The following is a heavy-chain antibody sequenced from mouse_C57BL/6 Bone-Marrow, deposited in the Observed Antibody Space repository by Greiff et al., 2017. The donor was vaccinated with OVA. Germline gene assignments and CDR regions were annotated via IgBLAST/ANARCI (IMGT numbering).Heavy chain of an antibody. CDR3: ARSWRDYDEGAWFAY. CDR1: GYTFTGYW. CDR2: ILPGSGST. Sequence: QVQLQQSGAELMKPGASVKLSCKATGYTFTGYWIEWVKQRPGHGLEWIGEILPGSGSTNYHEKFKGKATFTADTSSNTDYMQLSSLTTEDSAIYYCARSWRDYDEGAWFAYWGQGTLVTVSA. J-gene: IGHJ3*01. D-gene: IGHD2-4*01. V-gene: IGHV1-9*01.